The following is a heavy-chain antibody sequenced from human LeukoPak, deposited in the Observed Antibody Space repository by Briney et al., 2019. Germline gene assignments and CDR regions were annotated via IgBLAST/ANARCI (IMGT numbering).Heavy chain of an antibody. CDR2: ISSSSSYT. D-gene: IGHD6-19*01. V-gene: IGHV3-11*06. J-gene: IGHJ4*02. CDR3: ARDESPPGIAVAGPFDY. Sequence: GGSLRLSCAASGSTFSDYYMSWIRQAPGKGLEWVSYISSSSSYTNYADSVKGRFTISGDNAKNSLYLQMNSLRAEDTAVYYCARDESPPGIAVAGPFDYWGQGTLVTVSS. CDR1: GSTFSDYY.